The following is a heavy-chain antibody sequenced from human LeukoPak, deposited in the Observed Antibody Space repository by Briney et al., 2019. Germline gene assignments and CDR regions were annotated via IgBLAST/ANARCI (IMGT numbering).Heavy chain of an antibody. CDR2: ISYDGGNK. CDR1: GLTFSDYA. CDR3: ARRYYYDSSGYLY. J-gene: IGHJ4*02. V-gene: IGHV3-30-3*01. D-gene: IGHD3-22*01. Sequence: GGSLRLSCATSGLTFSDYAMHWVRQTPGKGLEWVAVISYDGGNKYYGDSVEGRFTISRDNSKNTLSLQMNSLRPEDTAVYYCARRYYYDSSGYLYWGQGTLVTVSS.